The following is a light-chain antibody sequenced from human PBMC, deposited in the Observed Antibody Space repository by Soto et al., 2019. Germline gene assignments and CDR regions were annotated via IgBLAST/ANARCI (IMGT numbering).Light chain of an antibody. Sequence: EIVLTQSPGPLSLSPGERATLSCRASQSVSSSYLAWYQQKPGQPPRLLIYGASSRATGIPDRFSGSGSGTDFTLTISRLEPEDFAVFYCQHYDSLPITFGQGTRLEIK. CDR1: QSVSSSY. CDR2: GAS. CDR3: QHYDSLPIT. J-gene: IGKJ5*01. V-gene: IGKV3-20*01.